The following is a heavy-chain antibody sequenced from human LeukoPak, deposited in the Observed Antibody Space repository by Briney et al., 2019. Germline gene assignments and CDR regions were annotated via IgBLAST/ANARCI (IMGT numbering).Heavy chain of an antibody. D-gene: IGHD3-10*01. J-gene: IGHJ5*02. CDR1: GGSISSSSYY. CDR3: AREGLKMVRGVIPKEAWGWFDP. Sequence: SETLSLTCTVSGGSISSSSYYWGWTRHPPGKGLEWMGCIYYSGSTYYNPSLKSRVTISVDTSKNQFSLKLSSVPAADTAVYYCAREGLKMVRGVIPKEAWGWFDPWGQGTLVTVSS. V-gene: IGHV4-39*02. CDR2: IYYSGST.